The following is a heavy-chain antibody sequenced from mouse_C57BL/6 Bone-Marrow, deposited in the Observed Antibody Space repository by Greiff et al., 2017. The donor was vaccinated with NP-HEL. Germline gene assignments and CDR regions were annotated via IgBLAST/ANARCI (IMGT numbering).Heavy chain of an antibody. J-gene: IGHJ2*01. D-gene: IGHD2-5*01. Sequence: QVQLQQPGAELVKPGASVKLSCKASGYTFTSYWMHWVKRRLGRGLVGIGRFVPNSGGTKYNEKFKSKATLTVDKPSSTAYMQLSSLTSEDSAVYDCAPTIVSYFDYWGQGTTLTVSS. CDR1: GYTFTSYW. CDR3: APTIVSYFDY. CDR2: FVPNSGGT. V-gene: IGHV1-72*01.